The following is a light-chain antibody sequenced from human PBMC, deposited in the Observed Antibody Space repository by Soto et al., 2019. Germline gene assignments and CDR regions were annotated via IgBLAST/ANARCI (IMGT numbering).Light chain of an antibody. Sequence: DIQMTQSPSSLSASIGDRVTITCRASQSISSYLNWYQQKSGKAPKLLIFAASTLQSRVPSRFSGSGSGTDFTLTISSLQPEDFATYYCQQSYSLPPLTFGGGTKVEIK. CDR3: QQSYSLPPLT. V-gene: IGKV1-39*01. CDR1: QSISSY. J-gene: IGKJ4*01. CDR2: AAS.